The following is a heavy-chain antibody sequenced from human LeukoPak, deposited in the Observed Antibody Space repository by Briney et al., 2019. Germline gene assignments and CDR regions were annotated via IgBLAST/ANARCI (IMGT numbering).Heavy chain of an antibody. CDR1: GFIFTNYF. V-gene: IGHV3-23*05. Sequence: GGSLRLSCAASGFIFTNYFMSWVRQAPGKGLEWVSTISDYPHYADSVRGRFTISRDNSRKTVFLQMNSLTPEDAATYYCTKDSQGSYDGFWYGTYGMDVWGQGTTVTVSS. D-gene: IGHD3-16*01. CDR3: TKDSQGSYDGFWYGTYGMDV. J-gene: IGHJ6*02. CDR2: ISDYP.